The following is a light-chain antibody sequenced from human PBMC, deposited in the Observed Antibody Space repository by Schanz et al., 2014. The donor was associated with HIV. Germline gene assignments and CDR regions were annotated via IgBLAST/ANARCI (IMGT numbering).Light chain of an antibody. Sequence: QSVLTQPASVSGSPGQSITISCTGSSSDPGGSKYVSWYRQYPGKAPQLLIYDVSNRPSGVSNRFSGSKSGNTASLTISGLQAEDEADYYCTSYTSSTWVFGGGTKLTVL. J-gene: IGLJ3*02. V-gene: IGLV2-14*01. CDR3: TSYTSSTWV. CDR1: SSDPGGSKY. CDR2: DVS.